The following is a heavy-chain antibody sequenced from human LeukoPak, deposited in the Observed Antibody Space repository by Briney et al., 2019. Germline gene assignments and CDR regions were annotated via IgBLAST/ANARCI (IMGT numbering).Heavy chain of an antibody. Sequence: GGALEISCQGSGSSFTSYWIGWVRPLPGKGLGGVGIIYPGESDSRYRPSFQGQVTISADKSISTPYLQSSSLQASDTAMYYCARHDYYDSSGYYTPHFDYWGQGTLVTVSS. CDR3: ARHDYYDSSGYYTPHFDY. V-gene: IGHV5-51*01. CDR2: IYPGESDS. D-gene: IGHD3-22*01. J-gene: IGHJ4*02. CDR1: GSSFTSYW.